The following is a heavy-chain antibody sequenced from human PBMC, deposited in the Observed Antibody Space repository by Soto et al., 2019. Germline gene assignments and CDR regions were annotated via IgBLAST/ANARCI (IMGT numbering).Heavy chain of an antibody. D-gene: IGHD1-1*01. J-gene: IGHJ5*02. V-gene: IGHV3-48*01. CDR2: ISSSSSTI. Sequence: EVQLVESGGGLVQPGGSLRLSCAASGFTFSSYSMNWVRQAPGKGLEWVSYISSSSSTIYYADSVKGRFTFSRDNAKNPLYLEMTSLLSEDMSVYYCARQPERIAQLGWFDPWGQGTLVTVYS. CDR1: GFTFSSYS. CDR3: ARQPERIAQLGWFDP.